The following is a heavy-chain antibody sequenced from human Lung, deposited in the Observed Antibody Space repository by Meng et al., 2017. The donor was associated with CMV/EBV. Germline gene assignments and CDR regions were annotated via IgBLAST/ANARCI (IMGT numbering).Heavy chain of an antibody. CDR1: GGSISGSTHY. V-gene: IGHV4-39*07. Sequence: QLQVQESGPGPVKPSETLSLTCTVSGGSISGSTHYWGWIRQPPGKGLEWIGSMYYSGRTYYNPSPKSRVTISVDTSKNQFSLKLSSVTAADTAIYYCARYYDSGGFDPWGQGTLVTVSS. J-gene: IGHJ5*02. CDR2: MYYSGRT. CDR3: ARYYDSGGFDP. D-gene: IGHD4-17*01.